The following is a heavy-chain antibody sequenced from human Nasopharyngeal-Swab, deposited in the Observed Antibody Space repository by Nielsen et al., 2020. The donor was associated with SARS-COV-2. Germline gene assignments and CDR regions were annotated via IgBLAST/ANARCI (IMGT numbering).Heavy chain of an antibody. J-gene: IGHJ6*02. CDR1: GVTFSSYE. CDR3: ARDLLRYFDWSEGGMDV. V-gene: IGHV3-48*03. Sequence: GGSLRLSCAASGVTFSSYEMNWVREAPGKGLEWVSYISSSGSTIYYADSVKGRFTISRDNAKNSLYLQMNSLRAEDTAVYYCARDLLRYFDWSEGGMDVWGQGTTVTVSS. CDR2: ISSSGSTI. D-gene: IGHD3-9*01.